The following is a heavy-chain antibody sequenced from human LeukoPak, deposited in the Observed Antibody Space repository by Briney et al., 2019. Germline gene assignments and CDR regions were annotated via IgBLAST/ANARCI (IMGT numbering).Heavy chain of an antibody. CDR1: GFTFSNYA. CDR3: AKDSASYGRFDY. J-gene: IGHJ4*02. CDR2: IIGSGSST. V-gene: IGHV3-23*01. D-gene: IGHD5-18*01. Sequence: GGSLRLSCAASGFTFSNYAMSWVRQVPGKGLEWASVIIGSGSSTYYADSVKGRFTISRDNSKNTLYLQMNSLRAEDTAVYFCAKDSASYGRFDYWGQGTLVTVSS.